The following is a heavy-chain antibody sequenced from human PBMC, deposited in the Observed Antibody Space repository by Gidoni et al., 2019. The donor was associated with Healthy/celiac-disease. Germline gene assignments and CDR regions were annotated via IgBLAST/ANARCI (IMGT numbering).Heavy chain of an antibody. CDR3: AKDPLVVPAALDAFDI. CDR2: ISGSGGST. CDR1: GFTFSSSA. V-gene: IGHV3-23*01. J-gene: IGHJ3*02. D-gene: IGHD2-2*01. Sequence: EVQLLESGGGLVQPGGSLRLSCAASGFTFSSSAMSWVRQAPGKGLEWVSAISGSGGSTYYADSVKGRFTISRDNSKNTLYLQMNSLRAEDTAVYYCAKDPLVVPAALDAFDIWGQGTMVTVSS.